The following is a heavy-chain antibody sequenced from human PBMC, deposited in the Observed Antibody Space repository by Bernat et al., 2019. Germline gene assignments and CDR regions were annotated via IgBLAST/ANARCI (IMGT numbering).Heavy chain of an antibody. CDR2: IIPILGIA. Sequence: QVQLVQSGAEVKKPGSSVKVSCKASGGTFSSYTISWVRQAPGQGLEWMGRIIPILGIANYAQKFQGRVTITADKSTSTAYMELSSLRSEDTAVYYCARDQPDDIVVVVAANDAFDIWGQGTMVTVSS. V-gene: IGHV1-69*08. D-gene: IGHD2-15*01. CDR1: GGTFSSYT. J-gene: IGHJ3*02. CDR3: ARDQPDDIVVVVAANDAFDI.